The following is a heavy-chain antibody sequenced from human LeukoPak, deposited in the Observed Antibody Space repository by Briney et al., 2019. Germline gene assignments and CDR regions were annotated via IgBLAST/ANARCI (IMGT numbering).Heavy chain of an antibody. D-gene: IGHD3-9*01. CDR1: GGSISSYY. CDR2: IYYSGST. V-gene: IGHV4-59*01. CDR3: ARVRYFDWLPNPYWYFDL. Sequence: SETLSLTCTVSGGSISSYYWSWIRQPPGKGLEWIGYIYYSGSTNCNPSLKSRVTISVDTSKNQFSLKLSSVTAADTAVYYCARVRYFDWLPNPYWYFDLWGRGTLVTVSS. J-gene: IGHJ2*01.